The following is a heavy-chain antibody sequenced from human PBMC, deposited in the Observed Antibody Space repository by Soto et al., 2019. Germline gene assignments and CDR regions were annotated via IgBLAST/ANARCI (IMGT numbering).Heavy chain of an antibody. CDR3: AGRGGVAANGDAFDI. CDR2: VYPGDSDT. J-gene: IGHJ3*02. CDR1: GYSFTSYW. V-gene: IGHV5-51*01. D-gene: IGHD6-19*01. Sequence: GESLKISCKGSGYSFTSYWIGWVRQMPVKGLEWMGIVYPGDSDTRYSPSFQGQVTISADKSISTAYLQWRSLKASDTAMYYCAGRGGVAANGDAFDIWGQGTMV.